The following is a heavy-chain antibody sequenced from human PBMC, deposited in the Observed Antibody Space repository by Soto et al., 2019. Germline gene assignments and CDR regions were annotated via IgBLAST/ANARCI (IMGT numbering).Heavy chain of an antibody. CDR3: ASSIAINYHYGMDV. Sequence: PGESLKISCKGSGYSFTSYWISWVRQMPGKGLEWMGRIDPSDSYTNYSPSFQGHVTISADKSISTAYLQWSSLKASDTAMYYCASSIAINYHYGMDVWGQGTTVTVSS. D-gene: IGHD6-6*01. J-gene: IGHJ6*02. V-gene: IGHV5-10-1*01. CDR1: GYSFTSYW. CDR2: IDPSDSYT.